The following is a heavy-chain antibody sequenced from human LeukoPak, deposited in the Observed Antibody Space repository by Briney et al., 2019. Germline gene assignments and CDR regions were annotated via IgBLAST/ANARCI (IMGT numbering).Heavy chain of an antibody. CDR1: GYTFTGYY. D-gene: IGHD3-10*01. CDR2: INPNSGGT. J-gene: IGHJ4*02. CDR3: ARDGVPTRRYYGY. Sequence: ASVKVSCKASGYTFTGYYMHWVRQAPGQGLEWMGWINPNSGGTNYAQKFQGRVTTTRDTSISTAYMELSRLRSDDTAVYYCARDGVPTRRYYGYWGQGTLVTVSS. V-gene: IGHV1-2*02.